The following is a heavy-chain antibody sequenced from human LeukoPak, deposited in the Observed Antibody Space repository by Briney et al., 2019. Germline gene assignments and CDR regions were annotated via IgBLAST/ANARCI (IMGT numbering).Heavy chain of an antibody. CDR3: ARDSAAPPVTFDY. D-gene: IGHD6-13*01. Sequence: PGGSLRLSCAASGFTFGDNYMSWIRQAPGRGLECISYISGSGTTIYYADSMKGRITISRDNAKHSLYLQMNSLRVEDSAVYYCARDSAAPPVTFDYWGQGILVSVSS. CDR2: ISGSGTTI. V-gene: IGHV3-11*01. CDR1: GFTFGDNY. J-gene: IGHJ4*02.